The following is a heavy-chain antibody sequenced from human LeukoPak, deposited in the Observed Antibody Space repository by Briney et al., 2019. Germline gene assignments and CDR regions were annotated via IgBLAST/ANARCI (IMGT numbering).Heavy chain of an antibody. J-gene: IGHJ3*02. D-gene: IGHD6-13*01. V-gene: IGHV5-51*01. Sequence: GESLKISCKGSGYSFTSYWIGWVRQMPGKGLEWMGIIYPGDSDTRYSPSFQGQVTISADKSISTAYLQWSSLKASDTAMYYCARRTAAAGKARGAFDIWAKGQWSPSLQ. CDR2: IYPGDSDT. CDR1: GYSFTSYW. CDR3: ARRTAAAGKARGAFDI.